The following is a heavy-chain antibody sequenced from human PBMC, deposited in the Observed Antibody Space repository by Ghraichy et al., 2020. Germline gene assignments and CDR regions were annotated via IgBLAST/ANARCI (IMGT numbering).Heavy chain of an antibody. CDR3: AKSMTYYFNY. V-gene: IGHV3-23*01. CDR1: GFTFSSYD. J-gene: IGHJ4*02. Sequence: GGSLRLSCVASGFTFSSYDMTWVRQAPGKGLEYVSGVSSSGGNTYNADSLKGRFTISRDNSKNTLYLQMNSLRAEDTAVYYCAKSMTYYFNYWAQGSLVTVS. D-gene: IGHD2-8*01. CDR2: VSSSGGNT.